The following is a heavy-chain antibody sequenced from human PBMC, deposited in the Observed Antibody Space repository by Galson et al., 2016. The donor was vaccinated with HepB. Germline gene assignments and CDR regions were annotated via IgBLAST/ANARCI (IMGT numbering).Heavy chain of an antibody. D-gene: IGHD1-26*01. CDR1: GYSFTSHY. J-gene: IGHJ4*02. CDR2: INVSGGRT. V-gene: IGHV1-46*01. Sequence: SVKVSCKASGYSFTSHYIHWVRQAPGQGFEWMGTINVSGGRTSYSPRFQGRVTMTRDTSTSTVYLDLSSLRSEDTAVYFCARASWEFPTNFDFWGQGTLVTVSS. CDR3: ARASWEFPTNFDF.